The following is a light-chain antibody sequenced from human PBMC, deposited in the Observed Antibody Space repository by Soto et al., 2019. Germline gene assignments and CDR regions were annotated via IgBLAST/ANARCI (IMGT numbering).Light chain of an antibody. J-gene: IGKJ3*01. CDR1: QDISNY. CDR3: QQYDNLLFT. CDR2: DAS. V-gene: IGKV1-33*01. Sequence: DIQMTQSPSSLSASVGDRVAITCQASQDISNYLNGYQQKPGKAPKLLIYDASNLETGVTSRFSGSGSGTDFTVTISSLQPEDIATYYCQQYDNLLFTFGPGTKVDFK.